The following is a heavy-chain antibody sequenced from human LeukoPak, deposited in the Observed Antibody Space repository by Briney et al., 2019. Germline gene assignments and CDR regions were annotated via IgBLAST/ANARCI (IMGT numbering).Heavy chain of an antibody. CDR1: GAPITYY. CDR3: AREGVGARSLGY. Sequence: SETLSLTCAVSGAPITYYWSWVRQPPGRGLEWIGEVHRDGYTNCNPSLQSRVTMSVDKSKNQLSLQLTSVTAADTAVYYCAREGVGARSLGYWGQGTLVTVSS. V-gene: IGHV4-4*02. D-gene: IGHD1-26*01. CDR2: VHRDGYT. J-gene: IGHJ4*02.